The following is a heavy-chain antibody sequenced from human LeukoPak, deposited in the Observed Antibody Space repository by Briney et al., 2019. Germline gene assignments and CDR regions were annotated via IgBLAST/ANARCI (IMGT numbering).Heavy chain of an antibody. J-gene: IGHJ4*02. V-gene: IGHV1-46*01. CDR2: IYPRDGST. CDR3: ARDQEGFDY. Sequence: GASVKVSCKASGYTFTSNYIHWVRQAPGQGLEWMGMIYPRDGSTSYAQKFQGRVTVTRDTSTSTVHMELNGLRSEDTAEYYCARDQEGFDYWGQGTLVTVSS. CDR1: GYTFTSNY.